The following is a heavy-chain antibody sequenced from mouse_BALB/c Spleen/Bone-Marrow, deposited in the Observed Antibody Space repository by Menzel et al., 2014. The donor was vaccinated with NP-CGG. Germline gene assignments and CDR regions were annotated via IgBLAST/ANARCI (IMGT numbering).Heavy chain of an antibody. V-gene: IGHV14-3*02. Sequence: VQLQQSGAELVKPGASVRLSCTASGFNFKDIYIHWMKQRPEQGLEWIGRIDPANGYTKFDPKFQDKATITADTSSNTANLQHGSLTSEDTAVYYCASSGTGGYFDCWGQGTTLTVSS. CDR3: ASSGTGGYFDC. J-gene: IGHJ2*01. D-gene: IGHD3-3*01. CDR2: IDPANGYT. CDR1: GFNFKDIY.